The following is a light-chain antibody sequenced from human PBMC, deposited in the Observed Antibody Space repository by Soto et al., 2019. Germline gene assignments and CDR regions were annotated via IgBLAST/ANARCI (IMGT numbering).Light chain of an antibody. CDR2: AAS. V-gene: IGKV1D-12*01. CDR1: QGISRW. Sequence: DIQTTQSPSSVSASVGDRVTISCRASQGISRWLAWYQQKPGTAPKLLIYAASTLQSGVPSRFSGSGSGTDFTLTISSLQPEDFATYYCQQANSFLALTFGGGTKVEIK. J-gene: IGKJ4*01. CDR3: QQANSFLALT.